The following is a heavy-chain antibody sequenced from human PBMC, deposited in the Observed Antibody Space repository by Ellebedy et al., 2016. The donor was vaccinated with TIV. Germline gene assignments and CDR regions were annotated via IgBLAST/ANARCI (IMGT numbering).Heavy chain of an antibody. CDR1: GSTFRGHA. V-gene: IGHV3-23*01. CDR2: ITYNSDTT. J-gene: IGHJ5*02. D-gene: IGHD4-17*01. Sequence: GESLKISCATSGSTFRGHAMSWVRQAPGKGLECVSYITYNSDTTAYADPVKGRFTISRDNSKNTLYLQMNSLRAEDTAVYYCAKNDYGDYLRTWGQGTLVTVSS. CDR3: AKNDYGDYLRT.